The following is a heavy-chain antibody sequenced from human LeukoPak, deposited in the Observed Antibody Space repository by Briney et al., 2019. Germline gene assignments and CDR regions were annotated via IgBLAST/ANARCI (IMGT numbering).Heavy chain of an antibody. CDR2: INHSGST. D-gene: IGHD2-2*01. Sequence: SETLSLTCAFYGGTFSRYYWSWIRQPPGKGLEWIGEINHSGSTNYNPSLKSRVTISVDTSKNQFSLKLSSVTAADTAVYYCARVGPYCSSTSCYVTKAYYFDYWGQGTLVTVSS. J-gene: IGHJ4*02. CDR3: ARVGPYCSSTSCYVTKAYYFDY. V-gene: IGHV4-34*01. CDR1: GGTFSRYY.